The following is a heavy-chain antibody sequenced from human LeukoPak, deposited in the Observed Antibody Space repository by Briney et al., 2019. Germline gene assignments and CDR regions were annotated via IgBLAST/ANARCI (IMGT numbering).Heavy chain of an antibody. Sequence: ASVKVSCKASGYTFTGYYMHWVRQAPGQGLEWMGWINPNSGGTNYAQKFQGRVTMTRDTSISTAYMELSSLRSEDTAVYYCAREAYSSSWYEVDYWGQGTLVTVSS. V-gene: IGHV1-2*02. J-gene: IGHJ4*02. D-gene: IGHD6-13*01. CDR1: GYTFTGYY. CDR2: INPNSGGT. CDR3: AREAYSSSWYEVDY.